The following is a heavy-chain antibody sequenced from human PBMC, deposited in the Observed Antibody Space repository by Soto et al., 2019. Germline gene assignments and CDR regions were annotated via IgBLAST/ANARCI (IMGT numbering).Heavy chain of an antibody. J-gene: IGHJ1*01. D-gene: IGHD3-22*01. CDR3: ARGTLADYYDPDPDPRSFYFQH. Sequence: PSETLSLTCTVSGGSISSGGYYWSWIRQHPGKGLEWIGYIYYSGSTYYNPSLKSRVTISVDTSKNQFSLKLSSVTAADTAVYYCARGTLADYYDPDPDPRSFYFQHWGQGTLVTVSS. CDR2: IYYSGST. CDR1: GGSISSGGYY. V-gene: IGHV4-31*03.